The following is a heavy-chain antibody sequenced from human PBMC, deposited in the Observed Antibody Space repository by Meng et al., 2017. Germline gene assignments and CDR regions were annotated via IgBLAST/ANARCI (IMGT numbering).Heavy chain of an antibody. D-gene: IGHD6-13*01. CDR3: ARDAHSSSWFDP. CDR2: ILYDGSNK. Sequence: VQLVDFGGCVVQLGRSLRLSGAASGFTFSCYGMHWVRQAPGKGLEWVAVILYDGSNKYYADSVKGRFTISRDNSKNTLYLQMNSLRAEDTAVYYCARDAHSSSWFDPWGQGTLVTVSS. J-gene: IGHJ5*02. CDR1: GFTFSCYG. V-gene: IGHV3-33*01.